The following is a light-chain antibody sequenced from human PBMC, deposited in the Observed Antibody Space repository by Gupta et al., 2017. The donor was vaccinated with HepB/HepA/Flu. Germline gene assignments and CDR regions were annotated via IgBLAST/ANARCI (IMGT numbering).Light chain of an antibody. J-gene: IGLJ2*01. CDR3: AAWDDSLNGLV. CDR2: TNN. CDR1: SSNIGSNA. Sequence: QFVLTQPPSASGTPGQRVTISCSGGSSNIGSNALNWYQHLPGTAPKLLIYTNNQRSSGVPDRFSGSKSGTSASLAISGLQSDDEADYYCAAWDDSLNGLVFGGGTKLTVL. V-gene: IGLV1-44*01.